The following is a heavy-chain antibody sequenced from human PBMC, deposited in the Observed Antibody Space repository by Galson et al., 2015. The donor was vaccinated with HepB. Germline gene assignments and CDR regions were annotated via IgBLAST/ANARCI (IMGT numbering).Heavy chain of an antibody. CDR3: ASPYDSSGYYFQ. Sequence: LSLTCAVYGGSFSGYYWSWIRQPPGKGLEWIGEINHSGSTNYNPSLKSRVTISVDTSKNQFSLKLSSVTAADTAVYYCASPYDSSGYYFQWGQGTLVTVSS. J-gene: IGHJ4*02. CDR1: GGSFSGYY. V-gene: IGHV4-34*01. CDR2: INHSGST. D-gene: IGHD3-22*01.